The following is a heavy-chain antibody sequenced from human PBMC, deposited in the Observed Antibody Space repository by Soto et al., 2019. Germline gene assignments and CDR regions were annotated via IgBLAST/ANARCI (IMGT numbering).Heavy chain of an antibody. J-gene: IGHJ5*02. CDR3: ARRATVTKMPGWFDP. CDR1: GGTFSSYA. D-gene: IGHD4-17*01. CDR2: IIPIFGTA. V-gene: IGHV1-69*12. Sequence: QVQLVQSGAEVKKPGSSVKVSCKASGGTFSSYAISWVRQAPGQGLEWMGGIIPIFGTANYAQKFQGRVTITADESXCTAYMELSSLRSEDTAVYYCARRATVTKMPGWFDPWGQGTLVTVSS.